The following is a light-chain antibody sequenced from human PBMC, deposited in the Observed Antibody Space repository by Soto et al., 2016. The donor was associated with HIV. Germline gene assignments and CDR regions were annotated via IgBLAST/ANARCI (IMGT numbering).Light chain of an antibody. Sequence: SYELTQTPSVSVSPGQTASITCSGDKLGDKYTSWYQQKPGQSPVLLIYQDTKRPSAIPGRFSDSNYGNTATLTISGTQTMDEADYYCQAWDSDNVVFGGGTKLTV. CDR3: QAWDSDNVV. CDR2: QDT. J-gene: IGLJ2*01. CDR1: KLGDKY. V-gene: IGLV3-1*01.